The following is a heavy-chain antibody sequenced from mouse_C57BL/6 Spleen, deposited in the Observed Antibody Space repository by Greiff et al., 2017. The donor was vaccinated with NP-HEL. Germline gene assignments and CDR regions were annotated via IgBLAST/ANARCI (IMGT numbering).Heavy chain of an antibody. CDR3: ARRYGSSYDWYFDV. V-gene: IGHV1-80*01. CDR2: IYPGDGDT. Sequence: VKLMESGAELVKPGASVKISCKASGYAFSSYWMNWVKQRPGKGLEWIGQIYPGDGDTNYNGKFKGKATLTADKSSSTAYMQLSSLTSEDSAVYFCARRYGSSYDWYFDVWGTGTTVTVSS. D-gene: IGHD1-1*01. CDR1: GYAFSSYW. J-gene: IGHJ1*03.